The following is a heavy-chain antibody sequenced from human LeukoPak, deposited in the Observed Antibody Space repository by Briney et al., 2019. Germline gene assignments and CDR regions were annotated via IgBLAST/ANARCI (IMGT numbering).Heavy chain of an antibody. V-gene: IGHV1-69*13. CDR3: ARATIDILTGYYKIDAFDI. D-gene: IGHD3-9*01. J-gene: IGHJ3*02. CDR2: IIPIFGTA. CDR1: GGTFSSYA. Sequence: SVKVSCKASGGTFSSYAISWVRQAPGQGLKWMGGIIPIFGTANYAQKFQGRVTITADESTSTAYMELSSLRSEDTAVYYCARATIDILTGYYKIDAFDIWGQGTMVTVSS.